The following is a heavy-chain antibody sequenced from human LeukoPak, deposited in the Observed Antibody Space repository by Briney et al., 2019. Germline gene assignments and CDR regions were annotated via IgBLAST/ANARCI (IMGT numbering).Heavy chain of an antibody. CDR2: IYYSGST. CDR1: GDSISNYY. CDR3: ARGPLSGSFDY. J-gene: IGHJ4*02. V-gene: IGHV4-59*12. D-gene: IGHD5-12*01. Sequence: SETLSLTCTVSGDSISNYYWSWIRQPPGKGLVWIGYIYYSGSTNYNPSLKSRVTISVDTSKNQFSLKLSSVTAADTAVYYCARGPLSGSFDYWGQGTLVTVSS.